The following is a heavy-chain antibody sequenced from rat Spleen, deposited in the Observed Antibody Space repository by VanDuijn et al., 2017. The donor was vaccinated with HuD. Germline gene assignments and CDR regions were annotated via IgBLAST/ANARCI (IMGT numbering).Heavy chain of an antibody. V-gene: IGHV3-3*01. CDR3: ARSGYDGTYYYFDY. CDR2: INSAGST. CDR1: GYSITSSYR. J-gene: IGHJ2*01. Sequence: EVQLQESGPGLVKPSQSLSLTCSVTGYSITSSYRWNWIRKFPGNKLEWMGYINSAGSTNYNPSLKSRISITRDTSKNQFFLQVNSVTTEDTATYYCARSGYDGTYYYFDYWGQGVMVTVSS. D-gene: IGHD1-12*02.